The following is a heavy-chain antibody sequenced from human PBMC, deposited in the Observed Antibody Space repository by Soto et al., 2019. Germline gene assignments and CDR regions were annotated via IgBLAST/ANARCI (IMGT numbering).Heavy chain of an antibody. CDR2: IYPGYST. J-gene: IGHJ4*02. V-gene: IGHV3-53*02. Sequence: EVQLVETGGGLIQPGGSMRLSCAASGFTVDNNYMSWVRQAPGKGLEWVSIIYPGYSTYYADSVKGRFTISRDNSKNTLYLQMNSLRAEDTAVYYCARAGTSSSWNYFNYWGQGTLVTFSS. CDR1: GFTVDNNY. CDR3: ARAGTSSSWNYFNY. D-gene: IGHD6-13*01.